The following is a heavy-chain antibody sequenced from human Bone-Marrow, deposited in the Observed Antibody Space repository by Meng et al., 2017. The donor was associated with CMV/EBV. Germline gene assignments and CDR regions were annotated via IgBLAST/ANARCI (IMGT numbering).Heavy chain of an antibody. CDR3: ASSITMVRGVMRGMDV. D-gene: IGHD3-10*01. CDR2: INPNSGGT. V-gene: IGHV1-2*02. J-gene: IGHJ6*02. CDR1: GYTFTGYY. Sequence: ASVKVSCKASGYTFTGYYMHWVRQAPGQGLEWMGWINPNSGGTNYAQKFQGRVTMTRDTSISTAYMELSRLRSDDTAVYYCASSITMVRGVMRGMDVWGQGTTVTVSS.